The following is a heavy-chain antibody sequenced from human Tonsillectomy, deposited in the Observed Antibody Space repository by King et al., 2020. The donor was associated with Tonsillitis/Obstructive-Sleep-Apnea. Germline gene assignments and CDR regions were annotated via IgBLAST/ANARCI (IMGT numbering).Heavy chain of an antibody. CDR3: ARDLTIFGVALDY. J-gene: IGHJ4*02. D-gene: IGHD3-3*01. Sequence: EVPLVESGGGLVQPGGSLNLSCAASGFLFSNFWMSWVRQAPGKGLEWVANIKEDGSEKYYVASVKGRFTISRDNAKNSLYLQMNSLRAEDTAVYYCARDLTIFGVALDYWGQGTLVTVSS. CDR1: GFLFSNFW. V-gene: IGHV3-7*04. CDR2: IKEDGSEK.